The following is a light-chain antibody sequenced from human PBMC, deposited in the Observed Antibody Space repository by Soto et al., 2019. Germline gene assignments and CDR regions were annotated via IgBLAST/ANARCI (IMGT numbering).Light chain of an antibody. V-gene: IGKV3-15*01. CDR3: QQYSNWPT. Sequence: EIVMTQSPATLSVSPGERATISCKASQSVNFNLAWYQQKPGQAPRLLMYGASTRAAAIPARFSGSGSGTEFTLTISSLESEDFAIYYCQQYSNWPTFGQGTKVEIK. J-gene: IGKJ1*01. CDR1: QSVNFN. CDR2: GAS.